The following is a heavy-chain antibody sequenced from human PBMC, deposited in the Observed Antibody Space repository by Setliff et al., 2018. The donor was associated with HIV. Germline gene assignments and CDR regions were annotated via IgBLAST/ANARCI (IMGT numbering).Heavy chain of an antibody. Sequence: PGGSLRLSCAASGFTFSYYGMYWVRQAPGKGLEWVALIYNDGSKKYYVDSVKGRFTISRDNSKNTMYLQMNSLRAEDTAVYYCAKDGQGYCSGGSCYPDYWGQGTLVTVSS. V-gene: IGHV3-30*02. CDR1: GFTFSYYG. CDR3: AKDGQGYCSGGSCYPDY. D-gene: IGHD2-15*01. J-gene: IGHJ4*02. CDR2: IYNDGSKK.